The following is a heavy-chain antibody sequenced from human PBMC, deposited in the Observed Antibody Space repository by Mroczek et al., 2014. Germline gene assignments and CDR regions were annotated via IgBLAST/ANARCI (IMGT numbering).Heavy chain of an antibody. CDR1: GGSISSYY. CDR2: IYYSGST. J-gene: IGHJ6*02. CDR3: ARVVPNVRGGVDYYYGMDV. V-gene: IGHV4-59*01. D-gene: IGHD2-2*01. Sequence: QVQLVESGPGLVKPSETLSLTCTVSGGSISSYYWSWIRQPPGKGLEWIGYIYYSGSTNYNPSLKSRVTISVDTSKNQFSLKLSSVTAADTAVYYCARVVPNVRGGVDYYYGMDVWGQGTTVTVSS.